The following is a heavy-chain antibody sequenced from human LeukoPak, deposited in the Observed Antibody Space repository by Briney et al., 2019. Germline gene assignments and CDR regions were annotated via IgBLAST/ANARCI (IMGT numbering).Heavy chain of an antibody. CDR1: GFTFSSSW. V-gene: IGHV3-74*01. CDR2: INSDESIT. CDR3: ARGLVPGFLDY. D-gene: IGHD4-11*01. J-gene: IGHJ4*02. Sequence: PGGSLRLSRGASGFTFSSSWMYWVRQAPGKGLVWVSRINSDESITTYADSVKGRFTISRDNAKNTLYLQMNSLRAEDTAVYYCARGLVPGFLDYWGQGTPVTVSS.